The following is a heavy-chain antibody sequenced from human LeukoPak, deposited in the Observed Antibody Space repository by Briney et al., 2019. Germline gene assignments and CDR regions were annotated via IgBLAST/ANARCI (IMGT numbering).Heavy chain of an antibody. D-gene: IGHD3-16*02. Sequence: KPSETLSLTCAVYGGSFSGYYWSWIRQPPGKGLEWIGEINHSGSTDYNPSLKSRVTISVDTSKNQFSLKLGSVTAADTAVYYCARGQGIYDYVWGSYPPLDYWGQGTLVTVSS. V-gene: IGHV4-34*01. CDR1: GGSFSGYY. CDR3: ARGQGIYDYVWGSYPPLDY. J-gene: IGHJ4*02. CDR2: INHSGST.